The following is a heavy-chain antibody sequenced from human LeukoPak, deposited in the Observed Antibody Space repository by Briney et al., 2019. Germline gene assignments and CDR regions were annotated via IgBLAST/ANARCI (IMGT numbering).Heavy chain of an antibody. Sequence: GGSLRLSCAASGFTFSSYEMNWVRQAPGKGLEWVSYISSSSSTIYYADSVKGRFTISRDNAKNSLYLQMNSLRAEDTAVYYCARGSGNSPYYYYYMDVWGKGTTVTVSS. V-gene: IGHV3-48*03. D-gene: IGHD4-23*01. CDR1: GFTFSSYE. CDR3: ARGSGNSPYYYYYMDV. CDR2: ISSSSSTI. J-gene: IGHJ6*03.